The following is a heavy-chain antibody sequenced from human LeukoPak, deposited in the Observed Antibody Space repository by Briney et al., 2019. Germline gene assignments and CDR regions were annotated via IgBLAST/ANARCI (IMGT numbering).Heavy chain of an antibody. J-gene: IGHJ4*02. V-gene: IGHV3-23*01. CDR3: ARGPRVPSPTYYFEF. D-gene: IGHD2-2*01. CDR2: TSGSGGSS. CDR1: GFTFGNYA. Sequence: GGSLRVSCAASGFTFGNYAMTWVRQAPGKGVEYVTSTSGSGGSSYYAASVQGRFTISRDNSRNTLYLQMNNLRIDDTAVYYCARGPRVPSPTYYFEFWGQGVLVTVSS.